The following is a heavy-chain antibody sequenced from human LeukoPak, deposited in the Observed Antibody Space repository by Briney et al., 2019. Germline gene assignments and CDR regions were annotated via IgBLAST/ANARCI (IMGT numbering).Heavy chain of an antibody. J-gene: IGHJ4*02. Sequence: GGSLRLSCAASGFTLSSYEMHWVRQAPGKGLEWVSYISSSDSTIYYADSVKGRFTISRDNAKNTLYLQMNSLRAEDTAVYYGARDYGGSSPFDYWGQGTLVTVSS. D-gene: IGHD4-23*01. V-gene: IGHV3-48*03. CDR3: ARDYGGSSPFDY. CDR1: GFTLSSYE. CDR2: ISSSDSTI.